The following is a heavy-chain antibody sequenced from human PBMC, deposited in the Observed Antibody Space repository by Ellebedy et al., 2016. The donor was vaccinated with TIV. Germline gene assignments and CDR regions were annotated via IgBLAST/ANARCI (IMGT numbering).Heavy chain of an antibody. D-gene: IGHD3-9*01. V-gene: IGHV3-21*05. CDR3: ARGYRYDILTERIGMDV. Sequence: GESLKISXAASGFTFSSYSMNWVRQAPGKGLEWVSYISSSSSYTNYADSVKGRFTISRDNAKNSLYLQMNSLRAEDTAVYYCARGYRYDILTERIGMDVWGQGTTVTVSS. CDR2: ISSSSSYT. J-gene: IGHJ6*02. CDR1: GFTFSSYS.